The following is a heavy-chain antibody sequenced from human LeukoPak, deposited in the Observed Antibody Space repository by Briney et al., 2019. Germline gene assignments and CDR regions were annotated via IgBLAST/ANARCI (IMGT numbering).Heavy chain of an antibody. D-gene: IGHD6-19*01. CDR1: GFTFSSYS. V-gene: IGHV3-48*01. CDR3: ARDSAGIAVAGDFDY. CDR2: ISSSSSTI. Sequence: GGSLRLSCAASGFTFSSYSMNWVRQAPGKGLEWVSYISSSSSTIYYADSVKGRFTISRDNAKNSLYLQMNSLRAEDTAVYYCARDSAGIAVAGDFDYWGQGTLVTASS. J-gene: IGHJ4*02.